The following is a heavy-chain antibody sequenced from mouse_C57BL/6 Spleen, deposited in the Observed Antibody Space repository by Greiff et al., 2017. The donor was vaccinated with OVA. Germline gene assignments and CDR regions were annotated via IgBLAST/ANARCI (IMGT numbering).Heavy chain of an antibody. V-gene: IGHV1-4*01. CDR3: ARSGSSGYVSLDY. CDR1: GYTFTSYT. D-gene: IGHD3-2*02. J-gene: IGHJ2*01. Sequence: VQLQESGAELARPGASVKMSCKASGYTFTSYTMHWVKQRPGQGLEWIGYINPSSGYTKYNQKFKDKATWTADKSSSTAYMQLSSLTSEDSAVYYCARSGSSGYVSLDYWGQGTTLTVSS. CDR2: INPSSGYT.